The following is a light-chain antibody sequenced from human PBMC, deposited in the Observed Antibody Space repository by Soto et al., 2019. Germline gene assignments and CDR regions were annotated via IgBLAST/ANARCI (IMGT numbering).Light chain of an antibody. J-gene: IGKJ4*01. V-gene: IGKV3-11*01. CDR2: DAS. CDR1: QSVSSY. Sequence: EIVLTQSPATLSLSPGERATLSCRASQSVSSYLAWYQQKPGQAPRLLIYDASNRATGIAARFSGSGSGTDFTLTISSREPEDFAVYYCQQRSNWLTFGGGTKVEIK. CDR3: QQRSNWLT.